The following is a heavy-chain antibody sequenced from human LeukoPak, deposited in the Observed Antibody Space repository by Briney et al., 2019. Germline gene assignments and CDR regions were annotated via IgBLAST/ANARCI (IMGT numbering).Heavy chain of an antibody. Sequence: SETLSLTCAVYGGSFSGYYWSWIRQPPGKGLEWIGEINHSGSTNYNPSLKSRVTISVDTSKNQFSLKLSSVTAADTAVYYCAREVGYYGSGSRSVGFDYWGQGTLVTVSS. V-gene: IGHV4-34*01. CDR1: GGSFSGYY. CDR2: INHSGST. D-gene: IGHD3-10*01. CDR3: AREVGYYGSGSRSVGFDY. J-gene: IGHJ4*02.